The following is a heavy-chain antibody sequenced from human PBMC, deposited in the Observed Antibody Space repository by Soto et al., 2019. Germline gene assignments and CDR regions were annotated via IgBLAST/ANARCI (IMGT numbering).Heavy chain of an antibody. D-gene: IGHD3-16*01. J-gene: IGHJ6*04. Sequence: QVQLVQSGAEVKKPGSSVKVSCKASGGTFSSYAISWVRQAPGQGLEWMGGIIPIFGTANYAQKFQGRVTITADESTSTANRGLSGGRSGPGALYSWGRTRWGGGAASYYYSYWGRAVGAKGPRVPPSS. CDR3: GRTRWGGGAASYYYSYWGRAV. V-gene: IGHV1-69*01. CDR1: GGTFSSYA. CDR2: IIPIFGTA.